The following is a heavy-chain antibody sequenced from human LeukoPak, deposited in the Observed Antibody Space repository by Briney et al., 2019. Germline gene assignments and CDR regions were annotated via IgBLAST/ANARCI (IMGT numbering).Heavy chain of an antibody. CDR1: GGSINNYY. Sequence: SETLSLTCTVSGGSINNYYWSWIRQPPGKGLEWIGYIYYSGGAMNYNPSLKSRLTISVDTSKNQISLLLNSMTAADTAVYYCARQPAATAAFDIWAQGTMVTVSS. J-gene: IGHJ3*02. CDR2: IYYSGGAM. CDR3: ARQPAATAAFDI. D-gene: IGHD5-18*01. V-gene: IGHV4-59*08.